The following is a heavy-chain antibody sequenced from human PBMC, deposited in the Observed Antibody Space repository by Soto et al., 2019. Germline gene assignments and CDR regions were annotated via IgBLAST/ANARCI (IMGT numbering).Heavy chain of an antibody. V-gene: IGHV1-69*13. CDR2: IIPVFGTT. D-gene: IGHD3-16*01. Sequence: SVKVSCKDSGGLFSSFAISWVRQAPGQGLEWMGGIIPVFGTTNYAQKFQRRVTITADESTNTAYLELSSLTSDATAMYYCATSGGHYVWFNEFWGQGTRVTVSS. CDR3: ATSGGHYVWFNEF. CDR1: GGLFSSFA. J-gene: IGHJ4*02.